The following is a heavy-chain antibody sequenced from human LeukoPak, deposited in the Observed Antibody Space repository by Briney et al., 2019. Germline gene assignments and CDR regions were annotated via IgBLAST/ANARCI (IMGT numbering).Heavy chain of an antibody. J-gene: IGHJ5*02. CDR2: ISSRHLTT. D-gene: IGHD4-17*01. Sequence: GGSLRLSCAVSGFTFSSFAMTWLRQAPGKGLEWVSSISSRHLTTYYTDSVKGRFTISRDNSKNTLYLQMNSLRAEDTAVYYCTKDPNGDYVGAFDPWGQGTLVTVSS. CDR1: GFTFSSFA. V-gene: IGHV3-23*01. CDR3: TKDPNGDYVGAFDP.